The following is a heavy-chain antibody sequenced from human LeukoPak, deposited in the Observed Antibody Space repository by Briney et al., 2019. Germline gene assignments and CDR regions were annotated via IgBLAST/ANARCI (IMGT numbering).Heavy chain of an antibody. CDR3: AKARVQLWRVFDY. D-gene: IGHD5-18*01. CDR2: ISGSGGST. Sequence: PGGSLRLSCAASGFIFSSYGMTWVRQAPGKGLEWVSAISGSGGSTYYADSVKGRFTISRDNSKNTLYLQMNSLRAEDTAVYYCAKARVQLWRVFDYWGQGTLVTVSS. CDR1: GFIFSSYG. J-gene: IGHJ4*02. V-gene: IGHV3-23*01.